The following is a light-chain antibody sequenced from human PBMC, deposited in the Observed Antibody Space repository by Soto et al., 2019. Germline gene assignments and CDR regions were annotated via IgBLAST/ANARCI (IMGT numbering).Light chain of an antibody. CDR1: QSVSIS. Sequence: EIVMTQSPGTLCVSPWGIATLSCRGIQSVSISLAWYQQKPGQAPRLLIYDASNRATGVPARFSGSGSGTDFTLTVSSLEPEDLALYYCQQRSNWPPEITFGQGTRLEIK. CDR3: QQRSNWPPEIT. J-gene: IGKJ5*01. CDR2: DAS. V-gene: IGKV3-11*01.